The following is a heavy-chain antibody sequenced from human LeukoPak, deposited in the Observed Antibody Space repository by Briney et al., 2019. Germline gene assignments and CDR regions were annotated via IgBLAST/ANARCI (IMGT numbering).Heavy chain of an antibody. J-gene: IGHJ4*02. CDR3: ARARPGYSKAVAPAYYFDY. Sequence: VASVKVSCKASGYTFTSYDINWVRQATGQGLEWMGWMNPNSGNTGYAQKFQGRVTMTRNTSINTAYMELSSLRSEDTAVYYCARARPGYSKAVAPAYYFDYWGQGTLVTVSS. CDR1: GYTFTSYD. CDR2: MNPNSGNT. D-gene: IGHD6-13*01. V-gene: IGHV1-8*01.